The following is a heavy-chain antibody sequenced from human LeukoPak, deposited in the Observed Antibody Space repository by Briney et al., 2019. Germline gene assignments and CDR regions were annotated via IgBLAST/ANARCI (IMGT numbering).Heavy chain of an antibody. CDR2: IYYSGST. V-gene: IGHV4-59*12. Sequence: SETLSLTCTVSGGSISSYYWSWIRQPPGKGLEWIGYIYYSGSTNYNPSLKSRVTISVDTSKNQFSLKLSSVTAADTAVYYCARAGRIPRYYYYYMDVWGKGTTVTVSS. D-gene: IGHD3-10*01. CDR1: GGSISSYY. CDR3: ARAGRIPRYYYYYMDV. J-gene: IGHJ6*03.